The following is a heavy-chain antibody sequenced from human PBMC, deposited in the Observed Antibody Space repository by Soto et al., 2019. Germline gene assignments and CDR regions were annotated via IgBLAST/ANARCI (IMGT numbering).Heavy chain of an antibody. CDR3: AHDDFWSGYGINWFDP. D-gene: IGHD3-3*01. CDR1: GFTFSSYA. CDR2: ISGSGGST. J-gene: IGHJ5*02. Sequence: GGSLRLSCAASGFTFSSYAMSWVRQAPGKGLEWVSAISGSGGSTYYEDSVKGRFNISRDNSKKTLNLQMNSLRAEDTAVYYCAHDDFWSGYGINWFDPWGQGTLVTVSS. V-gene: IGHV3-23*01.